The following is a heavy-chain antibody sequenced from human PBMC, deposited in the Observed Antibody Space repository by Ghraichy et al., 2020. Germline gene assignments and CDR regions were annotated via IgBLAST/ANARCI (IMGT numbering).Heavy chain of an antibody. J-gene: IGHJ6*02. CDR1: GFTFSSSF. CDR2: IGSSSSYI. Sequence: GSLRLSCTASGFTFSSSFMNWVRQAPGKGLEWVSSIGSSSSYIYYADSVKGRFTISRDNAKNSLFLQMNSLRADDTAVYYCAKDQQHCSGSSCSYGMDVWGQGTTVTVSS. D-gene: IGHD2-2*01. CDR3: AKDQQHCSGSSCSYGMDV. V-gene: IGHV3-21*01.